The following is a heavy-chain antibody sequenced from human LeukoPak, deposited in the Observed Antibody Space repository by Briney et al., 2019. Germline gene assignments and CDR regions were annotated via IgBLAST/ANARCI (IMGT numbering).Heavy chain of an antibody. D-gene: IGHD3-3*01. CDR2: INPNSGGT. CDR1: GYTFTGYY. V-gene: IGHV1-2*06. J-gene: IGHJ6*02. Sequence: ASVKVSCKASGYTFTGYYMHWVRQAPGQGLEWMGRINPNSGGTNYAQKFQGRVTMTRDTSISTAYMELSSLRSEDTAVYYCARGPFNDFWSGYALSGMDVWGQGTTVTVSS. CDR3: ARGPFNDFWSGYALSGMDV.